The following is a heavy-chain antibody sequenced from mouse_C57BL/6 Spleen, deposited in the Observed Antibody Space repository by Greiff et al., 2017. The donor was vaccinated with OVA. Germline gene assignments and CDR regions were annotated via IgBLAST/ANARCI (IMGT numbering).Heavy chain of an antibody. D-gene: IGHD1-1*01. J-gene: IGHJ3*01. Sequence: QVHVKQPGAELVRPGSSVKLSCKASGYTFTSYWMHWVKQRPIQGLEWIGNIDPSDSETHYNQKFKDKATLTVDKSSSTAYMQLSSLTSEDSAVYYCARDPYGSSYVTPAYWGQGTLVTVSA. CDR2: IDPSDSET. V-gene: IGHV1-52*01. CDR1: GYTFTSYW. CDR3: ARDPYGSSYVTPAY.